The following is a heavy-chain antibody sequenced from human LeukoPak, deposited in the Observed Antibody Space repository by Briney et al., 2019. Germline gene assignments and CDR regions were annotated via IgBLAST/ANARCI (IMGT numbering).Heavy chain of an antibody. V-gene: IGHV4-4*07. CDR3: ARDFGTWSGYYVFDY. CDR2: IYTSGST. D-gene: IGHD3-3*01. J-gene: IGHJ4*02. CDR1: GGSISSYY. Sequence: SETLSLXCTVSGGSISSYYWSWIRRPAGKGLEWIGRIYTSGSTNYNPSLKSRVTMSVDTSKNQFSLKLSSVTAADTAVYYCARDFGTWSGYYVFDYWGQGTLVTVSS.